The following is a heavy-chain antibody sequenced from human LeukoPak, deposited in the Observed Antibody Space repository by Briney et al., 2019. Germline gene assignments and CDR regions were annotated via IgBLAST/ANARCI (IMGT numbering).Heavy chain of an antibody. CDR3: ARHLDYYGSGSYLGL. CDR2: IHYSGIT. Sequence: SETLSLTCVVSGGSISGSSHYWGRVRQPPGKGPEWIGSIHYSGITYYSPSLKSPVTISVDTSKNQFSLKLTSVTAADTAVYYCARHLDYYGSGSYLGLWGQGTQVTVSS. J-gene: IGHJ4*02. D-gene: IGHD3-10*01. CDR1: GGSISGSSHY. V-gene: IGHV4-39*01.